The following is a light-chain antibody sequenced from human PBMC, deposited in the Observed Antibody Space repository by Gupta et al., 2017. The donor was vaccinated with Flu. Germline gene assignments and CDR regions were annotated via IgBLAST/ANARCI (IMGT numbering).Light chain of an antibody. CDR3: SSHVGGGGYV. CDR1: TSDVGSSNL. J-gene: IGLJ1*01. V-gene: IGLV2-23*01. Sequence: SALTQPASASGAPGQSITISCSGTTSDVGSSNLVYWYQKHPGKAHNVILYACSKRPSGLSDRFSGSKSGNTASLTISVLQGEDDAEYYCSSHVGGGGYVFGTRTKVTVL. CDR2: ACS.